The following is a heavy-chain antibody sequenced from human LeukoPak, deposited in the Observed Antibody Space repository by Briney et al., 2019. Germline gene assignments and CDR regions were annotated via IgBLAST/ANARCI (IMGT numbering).Heavy chain of an antibody. J-gene: IGHJ6*02. CDR2: IYYSGST. V-gene: IGHV4-59*08. D-gene: IGHD6-13*01. CDR1: GGSFSGYY. Sequence: PSETLSLTCAVYGGSFSGYYWSWIRQPPGKGLEWIGYIYYSGSTNYSPSLKSRVTISVDTSKNQFSLKLSSVTAADTAVYYCARHVYSSSWYIYYYGMDVWGQGTTVTVSS. CDR3: ARHVYSSSWYIYYYGMDV.